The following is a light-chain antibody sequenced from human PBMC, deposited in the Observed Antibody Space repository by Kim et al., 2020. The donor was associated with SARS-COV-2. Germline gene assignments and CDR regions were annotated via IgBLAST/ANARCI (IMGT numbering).Light chain of an antibody. V-gene: IGKV1-16*02. CDR2: GAS. CDR1: EDIGSF. CDR3: QQYNRYPFT. Sequence: DLQMTQSPSSLSASVGDRVTISCRASEDIGSFLAWYQQKPGKAPKSLIYGASVLRSGVPSKFSGIKFGTDFTLTISNLQPEDSATYYCQQYNRYPFTFGPGTKVDFK. J-gene: IGKJ3*01.